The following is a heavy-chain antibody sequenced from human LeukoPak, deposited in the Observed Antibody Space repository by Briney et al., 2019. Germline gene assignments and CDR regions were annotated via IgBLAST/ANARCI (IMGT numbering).Heavy chain of an antibody. V-gene: IGHV3-23*01. J-gene: IGHJ5*02. D-gene: IGHD2-8*01. CDR2: IYENGGTT. Sequence: GGSLRLSCVGSGFTFRSHAMSWVRQAPEKGLEFVSVIYENGGTTYYADSVKGRFSISRDNSKNSLYLQMNSLRAEDTAVYYCARDRGMVGQFDPWGQGTLVTVSS. CDR1: GFTFRSHA. CDR3: ARDRGMVGQFDP.